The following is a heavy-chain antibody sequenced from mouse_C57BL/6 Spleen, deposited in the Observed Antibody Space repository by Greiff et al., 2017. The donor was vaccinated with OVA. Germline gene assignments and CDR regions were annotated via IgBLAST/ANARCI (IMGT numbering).Heavy chain of an antibody. V-gene: IGHV1-26*01. J-gene: IGHJ4*01. CDR3: ARGDYYGSSYAMGY. D-gene: IGHD1-1*01. Sequence: EVQLQQSGPELVKPGASVKISCKASGYTFTDYYMNWVKQSHGKSLEWIGDINPNNGGTSYNQKFKGKATLTVDKSSSTAYMELRSLTSEDSAVYYCARGDYYGSSYAMGYWGQGTSVTVSS. CDR2: INPNNGGT. CDR1: GYTFTDYY.